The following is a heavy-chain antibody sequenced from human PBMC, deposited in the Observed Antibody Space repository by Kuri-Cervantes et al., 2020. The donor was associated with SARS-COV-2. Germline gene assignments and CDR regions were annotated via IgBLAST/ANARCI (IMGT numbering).Heavy chain of an antibody. CDR1: GFTFSSYG. Sequence: LSLTCAASGFTFSSYGMHWVRQAPGKGLEWVAVISYDGSNKYYADSVKGRFTISRDNAKNSLYLQMNSLRDEDTAVYYCARDGEGSGFVWYFDLWGRGTLVTVSS. D-gene: IGHD6-19*01. V-gene: IGHV3-30*03. CDR3: ARDGEGSGFVWYFDL. CDR2: ISYDGSNK. J-gene: IGHJ2*01.